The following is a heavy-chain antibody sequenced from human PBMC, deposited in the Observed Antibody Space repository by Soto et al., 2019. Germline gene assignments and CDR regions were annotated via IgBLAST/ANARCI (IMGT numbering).Heavy chain of an antibody. CDR1: GFTFSSYG. J-gene: IGHJ6*02. D-gene: IGHD2-2*01. V-gene: IGHV3-33*01. CDR3: ARDTPPIPNQGDIVVVPAATGMDV. CDR2: IWYDGSNK. Sequence: GGSLRLSCAASGFTFSSYGMHWVRQAPGKGLEWVAVIWYDGSNKYYADSVKGRFTISRDNSKNTLYLQMNSLRAEDTAVYYCARDTPPIPNQGDIVVVPAATGMDVWGQGTTVTVSS.